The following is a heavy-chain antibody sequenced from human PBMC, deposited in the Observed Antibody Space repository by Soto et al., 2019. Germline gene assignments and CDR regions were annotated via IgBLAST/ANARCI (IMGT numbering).Heavy chain of an antibody. CDR3: ARDPGPYGDYSY. CDR2: INXNXGXX. Sequence: ASVKVSCKASGYTFTGFYMHGVRQAPGQGLXGMGXINXNXGXXXYXXXFQDRVTMTRDTSITTAYMELSGLRSEDTAVYYCARDPGPYGDYSYWGQGTLVTVSS. J-gene: IGHJ4*02. D-gene: IGHD4-17*01. V-gene: IGHV1-2*02. CDR1: GYTFTGFY.